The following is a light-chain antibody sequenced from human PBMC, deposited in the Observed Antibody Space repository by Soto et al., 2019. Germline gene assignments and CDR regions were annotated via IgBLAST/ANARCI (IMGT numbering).Light chain of an antibody. J-gene: IGKJ4*01. CDR2: DAS. CDR1: QDISSA. Sequence: AIQLTQWPSSLSASVGDRVTITCRASQDISSALAWYQQKPGKAPKFLIYDASILQGGVPSRFSGSASGTDFTLTISSLQPEDFATYYCQQFNSYPLTFGGGTKV. V-gene: IGKV1-13*02. CDR3: QQFNSYPLT.